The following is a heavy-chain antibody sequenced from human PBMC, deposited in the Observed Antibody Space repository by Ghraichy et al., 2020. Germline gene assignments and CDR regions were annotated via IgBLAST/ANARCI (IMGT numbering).Heavy chain of an antibody. CDR1: RFSFRGSV. Sequence: GESLNISCAASRFSFRGSVMHWVRQAPCMGLEWVAVIWYDGMNKYYADSVKARFTISRDNSKHTLSLQMNSLRAEDTAVYSCARGSDYYETSGYILDFWGQGTLVTVSS. D-gene: IGHD3-22*01. J-gene: IGHJ4*02. V-gene: IGHV3-33*01. CDR3: ARGSDYYETSGYILDF. CDR2: IWYDGMNK.